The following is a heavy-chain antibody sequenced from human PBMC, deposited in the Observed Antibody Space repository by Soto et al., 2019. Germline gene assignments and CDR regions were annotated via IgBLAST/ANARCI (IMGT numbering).Heavy chain of an antibody. CDR2: IDPSDSYT. D-gene: IGHD1-1*01. Sequence: PGDALKISCKFSGYIFTSDVSSFVRQMHGKGLEWMGRIDPSDSYTNYSPSFQGHVTISADKSISTAYLQWSSLKASETAMYYCARHKMEILHGDIWGQGTMVIVSS. V-gene: IGHV5-10-1*01. CDR1: GYIFTSDV. CDR3: ARHKMEILHGDI. J-gene: IGHJ3*02.